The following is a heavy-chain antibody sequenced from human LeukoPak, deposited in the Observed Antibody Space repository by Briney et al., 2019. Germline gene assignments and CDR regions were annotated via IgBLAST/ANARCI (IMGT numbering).Heavy chain of an antibody. D-gene: IGHD6-13*01. V-gene: IGHV3-30*18. Sequence: GGSLRLSCAASGFTFSSYGMHWVRQAPGKGLEWVAVISYDGSNKYYADSVRGRFTISRDNSKNTLDLQMNSLRAEDTAVYYCAKDLSPLYSSNWEGTFDIWGQGTMVTVSS. CDR3: AKDLSPLYSSNWEGTFDI. J-gene: IGHJ3*02. CDR2: ISYDGSNK. CDR1: GFTFSSYG.